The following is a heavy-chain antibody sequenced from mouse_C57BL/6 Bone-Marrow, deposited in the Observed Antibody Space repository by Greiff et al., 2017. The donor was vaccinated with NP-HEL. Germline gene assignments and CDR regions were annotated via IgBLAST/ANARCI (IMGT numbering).Heavy chain of an antibody. J-gene: IGHJ4*01. CDR1: GFTFSDYG. Sequence: EVQLVESGGGLVQPGGSLKLSCAASGFTFSDYGMAWVRQAPRKGPEWVAFISNLAYSIYYADTVTGRFTISRENAKNTLYLEMSSLRSEDTAMYYCARAELYDYDAMDYWGQGTSVTVSS. CDR3: ARAELYDYDAMDY. CDR2: ISNLAYSI. D-gene: IGHD2-3*01. V-gene: IGHV5-15*01.